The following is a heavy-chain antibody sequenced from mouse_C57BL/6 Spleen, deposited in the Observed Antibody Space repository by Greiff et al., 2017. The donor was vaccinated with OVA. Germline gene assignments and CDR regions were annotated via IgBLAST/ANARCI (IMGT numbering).Heavy chain of an antibody. V-gene: IGHV2-9-1*01. CDR1: GFSLTSYA. Sequence: VQLQESGPGLVAPSQSLSITCTVSGFSLTSYAISWVRQPPGKGLEWLGVLWTGGGTNYNSALKSRLSISKDNSKSQVFIKMNSLQTDDTAGYYCARGDYLDYWGQGTTLTVSS. CDR2: LWTGGGT. CDR3: ARGDYLDY. J-gene: IGHJ2*01.